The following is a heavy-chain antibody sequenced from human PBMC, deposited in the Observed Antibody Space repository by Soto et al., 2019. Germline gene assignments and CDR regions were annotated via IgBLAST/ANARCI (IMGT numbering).Heavy chain of an antibody. Sequence: GGSLKLSCAASGFTVSSNYMSWVRRAPGKGLEWVSVIYSGGSTYYADSVEGRFTMSRDNSKNTLYLQMNSLRAEDTAVYYCARDRRGSSGWYDAFDIWGQGTMVTVSS. D-gene: IGHD6-19*01. J-gene: IGHJ3*02. CDR1: GFTVSSNY. V-gene: IGHV3-66*01. CDR2: IYSGGST. CDR3: ARDRRGSSGWYDAFDI.